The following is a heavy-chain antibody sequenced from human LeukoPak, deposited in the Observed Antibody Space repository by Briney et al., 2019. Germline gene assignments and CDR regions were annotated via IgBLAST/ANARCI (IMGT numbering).Heavy chain of an antibody. V-gene: IGHV5-51*01. Sequence: GESLKISCKGSGYIFADYWIGWVRQMPGEGLEWIGIIFPSDSDTRYSPSFQGQVTISADKSISTTYLQWNSLKASDTAMYYCARGLGSYPHPFDYWGQGTLVTVSS. D-gene: IGHD3-16*02. CDR1: GYIFADYW. J-gene: IGHJ4*02. CDR2: IFPSDSDT. CDR3: ARGLGSYPHPFDY.